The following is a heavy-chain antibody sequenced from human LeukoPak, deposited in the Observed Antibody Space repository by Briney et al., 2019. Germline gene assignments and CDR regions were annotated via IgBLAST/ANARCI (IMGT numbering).Heavy chain of an antibody. Sequence: GGSLRLSCAASGSTVSSNYMSWVRQAPGKGLEWVSVIYSGGSTYYADSVKGRFTISRDNSKNTLYLQMNSLRAEDTAVYYCARVTAMAVDAFDIWGQGTMVTVSS. D-gene: IGHD5-18*01. CDR1: GSTVSSNY. V-gene: IGHV3-66*01. CDR3: ARVTAMAVDAFDI. J-gene: IGHJ3*02. CDR2: IYSGGST.